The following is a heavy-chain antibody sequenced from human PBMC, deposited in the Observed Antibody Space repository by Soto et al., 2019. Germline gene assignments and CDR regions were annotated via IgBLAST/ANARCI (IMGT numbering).Heavy chain of an antibody. Sequence: HSETLSLTCAVSGGSISSGGYSWSWIRQPPGKGLEWIGYIYHSGSTYYNPSLKSRVTISVDRSKNQFSLKLSSVTAAVTAVYYCARVPGPWGQGTLVTVSS. CDR2: IYHSGST. V-gene: IGHV4-30-2*01. J-gene: IGHJ4*02. CDR3: ARVPGP. CDR1: GGSISSGGYS.